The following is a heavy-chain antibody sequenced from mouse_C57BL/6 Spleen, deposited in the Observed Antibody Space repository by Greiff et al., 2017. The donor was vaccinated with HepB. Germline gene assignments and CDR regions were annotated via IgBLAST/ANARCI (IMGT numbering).Heavy chain of an antibody. Sequence: VQLQQSGAELVKPGASVKISCKASGYAFSSYWMNWVKQRPGKGLEWIGQIYPGDGDTNYNGKFKGKATLTADKSSSTAYMQLSSLTSEDSAVDFCATVYYGYDYAMDYGGQGTSVTVSS. CDR1: GYAFSSYW. CDR2: IYPGDGDT. J-gene: IGHJ4*01. CDR3: ATVYYGYDYAMDY. V-gene: IGHV1-80*01. D-gene: IGHD2-2*01.